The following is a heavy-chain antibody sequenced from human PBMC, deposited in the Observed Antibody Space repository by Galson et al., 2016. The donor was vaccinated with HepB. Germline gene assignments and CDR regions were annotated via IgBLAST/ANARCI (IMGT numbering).Heavy chain of an antibody. J-gene: IGHJ4*02. D-gene: IGHD2-2*01. V-gene: IGHV4-39*01. CDR2: IYYSGGT. CDR1: GGSISSRSHY. Sequence: TLSLTCTVSGGSISSRSHYWCWVRQPPGKGLEWIGSIYYSGGTSYNPSLKTRVTISVDTSKHQFSLKLSSVTAADTAVYYCPTSSPSPPVNWAQGILVTVSS. CDR3: PTSSPSPPVN.